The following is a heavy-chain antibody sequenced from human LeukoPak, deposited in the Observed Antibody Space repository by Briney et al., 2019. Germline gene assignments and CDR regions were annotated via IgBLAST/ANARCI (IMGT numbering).Heavy chain of an antibody. V-gene: IGHV3-21*01. J-gene: IGHJ4*02. CDR3: ARDLYYDFWSGYYTVYYFDY. Sequence: PGGSLRLSCAASGFTFSSYSMNWVRQAPGKGLEWVSSISSSSSYIYYADSVKGRFTISRDNAKNSLCLQMNSLRAEDTAVYYCARDLYYDFWSGYYTVYYFDYWGQGTLVTVSS. CDR1: GFTFSSYS. CDR2: ISSSSSYI. D-gene: IGHD3-3*01.